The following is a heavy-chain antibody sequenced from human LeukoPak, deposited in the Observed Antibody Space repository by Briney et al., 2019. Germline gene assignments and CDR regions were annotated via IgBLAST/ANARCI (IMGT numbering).Heavy chain of an antibody. D-gene: IGHD2-15*01. CDR3: ARALYGYCSGGTCYWSYFDY. CDR2: IWYDGSDK. V-gene: IGHV3-33*01. J-gene: IGHJ4*02. CDR1: GFTFSSFG. Sequence: QPGRSLRLSCAASGFTFSSFGMHWVRQAPGKGLEWVAVIWYDGSDKYYADSVKGRFTISRDNSKNTVYLQMNSLRAEDTAVYYCARALYGYCSGGTCYWSYFDYWGQGTLVTVSS.